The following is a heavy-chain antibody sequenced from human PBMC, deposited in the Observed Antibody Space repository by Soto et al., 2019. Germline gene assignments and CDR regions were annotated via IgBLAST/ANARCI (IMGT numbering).Heavy chain of an antibody. CDR3: AKGWRSIVVVVARQSNWFDP. V-gene: IGHV3-23*01. J-gene: IGHJ5*02. CDR1: GCTFSSYA. D-gene: IGHD2-15*01. Sequence: PGGSLRLSCAASGCTFSSYAMSWVRQAPGKGLEWVSAISGSGGSTYYADSVKGRFTISRDNSKNTLYLQMNSLRAEDTAVYYCAKGWRSIVVVVARQSNWFDPWGQGT. CDR2: ISGSGGST.